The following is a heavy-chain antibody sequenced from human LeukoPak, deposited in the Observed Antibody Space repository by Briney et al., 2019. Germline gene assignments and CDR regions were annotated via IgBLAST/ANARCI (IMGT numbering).Heavy chain of an antibody. Sequence: GGSLRLSCEASGFTFSDSAMSWVRQASGRGLEWVSLISASGGNSYYADSVKGRFTVSRDSSKNTLHPQMNSLRAEDTAVYYCARDHWNYHAFDYWGQGTLVTVSS. V-gene: IGHV3-23*01. J-gene: IGHJ4*02. CDR2: ISASGGNS. D-gene: IGHD1-7*01. CDR3: ARDHWNYHAFDY. CDR1: GFTFSDSA.